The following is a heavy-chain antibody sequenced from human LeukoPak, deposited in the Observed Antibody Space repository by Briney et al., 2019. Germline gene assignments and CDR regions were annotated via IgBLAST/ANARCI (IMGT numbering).Heavy chain of an antibody. CDR1: GYSINNGYY. Sequence: SETLSLTCTVSGYSINNGYYWGRIRQPPGKGLEWIGSIYRDGATYYNPSLKSRVTLSVDTSNNQFSLKLSSVTAADTAVYYCARGRRTDSSGSVWGQGTLVTVSS. V-gene: IGHV4-38-2*02. CDR3: ARGRRTDSSGSV. J-gene: IGHJ4*02. CDR2: IYRDGAT. D-gene: IGHD6-19*01.